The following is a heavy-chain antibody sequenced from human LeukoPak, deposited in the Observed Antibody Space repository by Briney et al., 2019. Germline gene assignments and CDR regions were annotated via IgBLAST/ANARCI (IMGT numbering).Heavy chain of an antibody. CDR2: IKRDGSEK. CDR1: GLIFSSYW. V-gene: IGHV3-7*01. CDR3: ARGHYGMEV. Sequence: GGSLRLSCAASGLIFSSYWMSWVRQAPGKGLEWVANIKRDGSEKYYVDSVKGRFTISRDNAENSLYLQVNSLRDEDTALYYCARGHYGMEVWGQGTTVTVSS. J-gene: IGHJ6*02.